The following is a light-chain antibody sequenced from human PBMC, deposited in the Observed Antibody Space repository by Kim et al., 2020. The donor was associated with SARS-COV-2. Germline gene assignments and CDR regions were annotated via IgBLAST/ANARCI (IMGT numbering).Light chain of an antibody. CDR1: NIGSKN. J-gene: IGLJ2*01. CDR2: RDS. V-gene: IGLV3-9*01. CDR3: QVWDSSNVV. Sequence: SYELTPPLSVSVALGQTARITCGGNNIGSKNVHWYQQKPGQAPVLVIYRDSNRPSGIPERFSGSNSGNTATLTISRAQAGDEADYYCQVWDSSNVVFGGG.